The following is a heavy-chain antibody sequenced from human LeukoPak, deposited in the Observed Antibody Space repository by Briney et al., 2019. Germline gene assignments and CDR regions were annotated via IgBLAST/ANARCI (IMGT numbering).Heavy chain of an antibody. CDR1: GYTFTSYG. J-gene: IGHJ4*02. D-gene: IGHD3-16*02. CDR2: ISTYNGNT. CDR3: ARAGPRDPVYDYVWGSYRLYYFDY. V-gene: IGHV1-18*01. Sequence: ASVKVSCKASGYTFTSYGISWVRQAPGQGLEWMGWISTYNGNTNYAQKLQGRVTMTTDTSTSTAYMELRSLRSDDTAVYYCARAGPRDPVYDYVWGSYRLYYFDYWGQGTLVTVSS.